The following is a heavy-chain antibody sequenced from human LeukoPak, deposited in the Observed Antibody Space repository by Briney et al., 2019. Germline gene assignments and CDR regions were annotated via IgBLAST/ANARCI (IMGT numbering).Heavy chain of an antibody. CDR3: ARDKARGSYSWKYFDY. V-gene: IGHV1-2*06. CDR1: GYTLTDYY. Sequence: ASVKVSCKASGYTLTDYYMHWVRQAPGQGLEWMGRINPNSGGTNYAQKFQGRVTMTRDTSTSTVYMELSSLRSEDTAVYYCARDKARGSYSWKYFDYWGQGTLVTVSS. J-gene: IGHJ4*02. D-gene: IGHD1-26*01. CDR2: INPNSGGT.